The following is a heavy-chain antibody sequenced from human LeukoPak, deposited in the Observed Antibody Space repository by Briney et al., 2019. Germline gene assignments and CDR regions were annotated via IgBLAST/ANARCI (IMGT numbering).Heavy chain of an antibody. CDR2: INPSGGST. Sequence: ASVKVSCKASGYTFTSYYMHWVRQAPGQGLEWMGIINPSGGSTSYAQKFQGRVAMTRDTSTSRVYMEVSSLRSEDTAVYYCARTYSSSDEFDYWGQGTLVTVSS. J-gene: IGHJ4*02. CDR3: ARTYSSSDEFDY. V-gene: IGHV1-46*01. D-gene: IGHD6-13*01. CDR1: GYTFTSYY.